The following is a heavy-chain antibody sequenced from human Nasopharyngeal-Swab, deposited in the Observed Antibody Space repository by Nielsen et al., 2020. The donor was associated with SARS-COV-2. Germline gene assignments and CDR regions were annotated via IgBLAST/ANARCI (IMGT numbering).Heavy chain of an antibody. CDR1: GGSISSSSYY. D-gene: IGHD2-2*02. V-gene: IGHV4-39*02. Sequence: SETLSLTCTVSGGSISSSSYYWGWIRQPPGKGLEWIGSIYYSGSTYYNPSLKSRVTISVDTSKNQFSLKLSSVTAADTAVYYCAREVYLKPFDYWGQGTLVTVSS. J-gene: IGHJ4*02. CDR2: IYYSGST. CDR3: AREVYLKPFDY.